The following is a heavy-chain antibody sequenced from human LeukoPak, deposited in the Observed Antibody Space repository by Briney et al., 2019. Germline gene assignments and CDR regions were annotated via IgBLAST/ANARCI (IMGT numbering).Heavy chain of an antibody. CDR3: ARALAGIYCGGDCHRAFDI. D-gene: IGHD2-21*02. J-gene: IGHJ3*02. V-gene: IGHV1-69*13. CDR1: GGTFSSYA. CDR2: IIPIFGTA. Sequence: SVKVSCKASGGTFSSYAISWVRQAPGQGPEWMGGIIPIFGTANYAQKFQGRVTITADESTSTAYMELSSLRSEDTAVYYCARALAGIYCGGDCHRAFDIWGQGTMVTVSS.